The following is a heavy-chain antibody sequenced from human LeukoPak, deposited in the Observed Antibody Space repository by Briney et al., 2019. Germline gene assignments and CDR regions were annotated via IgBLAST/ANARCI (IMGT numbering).Heavy chain of an antibody. CDR3: ARLDTVTRYYFDY. CDR1: GGSISGGGYS. D-gene: IGHD4-17*01. CDR2: IYHSGST. J-gene: IGHJ4*02. Sequence: TLSLTCAVSGGSISGGGYSWSWIRQPPGKGPEWIGYIYHSGSTYYNPSLKSRVTISVDRSKNQFSLKLSSVTAADTAVYYCARLDTVTRYYFDYWGQGTLVTVSS. V-gene: IGHV4-30-2*01.